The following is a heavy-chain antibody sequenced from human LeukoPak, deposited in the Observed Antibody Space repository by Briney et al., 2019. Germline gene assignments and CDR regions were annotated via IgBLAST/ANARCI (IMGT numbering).Heavy chain of an antibody. CDR1: GGSISTNY. V-gene: IGHV4-59*12. J-gene: IGHJ4*02. D-gene: IGHD7-27*01. CDR2: IYYSGRT. CDR3: AGTGDWNQFDY. Sequence: SETLSLTCTVFGGSISTNYWSWIRQPPGKGLEWIGYIYYSGRTNYNPSPKSRVTISVDTSKNQFSLKLSSVTAADTAVYYCAGTGDWNQFDYWGQGTLVTVSS.